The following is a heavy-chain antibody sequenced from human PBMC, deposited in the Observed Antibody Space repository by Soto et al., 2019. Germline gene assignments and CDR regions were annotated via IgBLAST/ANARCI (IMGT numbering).Heavy chain of an antibody. CDR2: ISASGATS. J-gene: IGHJ5*01. CDR3: AKTEAMVAVTVKPRWFDS. CDR1: GLTFNNQA. Sequence: GGSLRLSCTASGLTFNNQAMSWVRQAPGKGLEWVSTISASGATSMYADSVKGRFTIFKDNSQLYLHMNDLRVEDTAIHFCAKTEAMVAVTVKPRWFDSWGQGALVTVSS. V-gene: IGHV3-23*01. D-gene: IGHD5-18*01.